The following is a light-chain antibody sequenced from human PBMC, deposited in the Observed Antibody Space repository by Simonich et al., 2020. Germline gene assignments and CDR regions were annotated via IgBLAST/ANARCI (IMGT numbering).Light chain of an antibody. V-gene: IGLV6-57*03. CDR1: SGSIASNY. CDR2: EDH. Sequence: NFMLTQPHSVSESPGKTVTISCTRSSGSIASNYVQGYQQRPGSAPTPVIYEDHQNPSGVPDRFSGSIDSSSNSASLTIYGLKTEDEADYYCQSYDSSNRVFGGGTKLTVL. J-gene: IGLJ3*02. CDR3: QSYDSSNRV.